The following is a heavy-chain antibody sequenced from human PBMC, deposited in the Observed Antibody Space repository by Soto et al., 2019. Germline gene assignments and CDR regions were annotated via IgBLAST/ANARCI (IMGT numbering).Heavy chain of an antibody. CDR3: AKDIRHYDCIVTSCYSTHYYYYYGMDV. J-gene: IGHJ6*02. CDR2: ISFDGSNT. Sequence: PGGSLRLSCAASGFTFSSSGMHWVRQAPGKGLEWVALISFDGSNTYYADSVKGRFTISRDNSKNTLYLQMNSLRIEDTAVYYCAKDIRHYDCIVTSCYSTHYYYYYGMDVWGQGTTVTAP. CDR1: GFTFSSSG. D-gene: IGHD2-2*02. V-gene: IGHV3-30*18.